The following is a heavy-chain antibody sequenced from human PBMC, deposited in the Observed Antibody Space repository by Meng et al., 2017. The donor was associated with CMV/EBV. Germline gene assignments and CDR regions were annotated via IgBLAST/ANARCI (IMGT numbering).Heavy chain of an antibody. D-gene: IGHD3-3*01. CDR1: GGTFSSYT. V-gene: IGHV1-69*02. J-gene: IGHJ6*02. Sequence: SVKVSCKASGGTFSSYTISWVRQAPGQGLEWMGRIIPILGIANYAQKFQGRVTITADKSTSTAYMELSSLRSEDTAVYYCASGGDITFGVVIMSHYCYYGMDVWGQGTTVTVSS. CDR3: ASGGDITFGVVIMSHYCYYGMDV. CDR2: IIPILGIA.